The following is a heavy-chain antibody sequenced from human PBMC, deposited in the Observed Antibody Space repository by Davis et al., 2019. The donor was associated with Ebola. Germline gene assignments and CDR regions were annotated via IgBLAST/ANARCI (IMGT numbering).Heavy chain of an antibody. CDR3: ARHVNGDFWYFDL. J-gene: IGHJ2*01. Sequence: GESLKISCAASGFTVSSNYMSWVRQAPGKGLEWVSVIYSGGSTYYADSVKGRFTISRHNSKNTLYLQMNSLRAEDTAVYYCARHVNGDFWYFDLWGRGTRVTVSS. V-gene: IGHV3-53*01. D-gene: IGHD4-17*01. CDR2: IYSGGST. CDR1: GFTVSSNY.